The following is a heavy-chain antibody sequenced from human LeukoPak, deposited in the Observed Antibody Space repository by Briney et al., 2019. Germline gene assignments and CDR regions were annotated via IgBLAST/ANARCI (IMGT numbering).Heavy chain of an antibody. V-gene: IGHV3-23*01. J-gene: IGHJ3*02. CDR3: AGVTIFGVVPDAFDI. Sequence: GGSLRLSCAASGFTFDDYAMHWVRQAPGKGLEWVSGISGSGGSTYYADSVKGRFTISRDNSKNTLYLQMNSLRAEDTAVYYCAGVTIFGVVPDAFDIWGQGTMVTVSS. D-gene: IGHD3-3*01. CDR2: ISGSGGST. CDR1: GFTFDDYA.